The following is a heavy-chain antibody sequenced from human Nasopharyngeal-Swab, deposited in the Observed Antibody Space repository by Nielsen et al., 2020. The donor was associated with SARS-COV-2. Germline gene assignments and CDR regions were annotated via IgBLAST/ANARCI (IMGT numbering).Heavy chain of an antibody. CDR1: GYTFTSYG. CDR2: ISAYNGNT. J-gene: IGHJ6*02. Sequence: ASVKVSCKASGYTFTSYGISWVRQAPGQGLEWMGWISAYNGNTNYVQKLQGRVTMTTDTSTSTAYMELRSLRSDDTAVYYCARVGTPRSYYYYYGMDVWGQGTTVTVSS. D-gene: IGHD1/OR15-1a*01. CDR3: ARVGTPRSYYYYYGMDV. V-gene: IGHV1-18*01.